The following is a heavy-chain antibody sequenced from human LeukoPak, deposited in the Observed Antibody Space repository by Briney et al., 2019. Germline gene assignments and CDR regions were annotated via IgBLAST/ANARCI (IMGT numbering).Heavy chain of an antibody. D-gene: IGHD2-2*01. V-gene: IGHV3-7*01. Sequence: GGSLRLSCAASGFTFSSYSMNWVRQAPGKGLEWVANIQQHGSETYYGDSVKGRFTISRDNAKNSLYLQMNSLRAEDTAVYYCATYSSSNGREFQYWGQGTLVTVSS. J-gene: IGHJ1*01. CDR3: ATYSSSNGREFQY. CDR1: GFTFSSYS. CDR2: IQQHGSET.